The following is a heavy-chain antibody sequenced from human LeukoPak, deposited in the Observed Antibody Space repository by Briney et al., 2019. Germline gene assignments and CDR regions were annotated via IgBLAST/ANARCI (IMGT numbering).Heavy chain of an antibody. CDR3: ARERVRRVGVHYYYYYYMDV. Sequence: SETLYLTCAVYGGSFSGYYWSWIRQPPGKGLEWIGEINHSGSTNYNPSLKSRVTISVDTSKNQFSLKLSSVTAADTAVYYCARERVRRVGVHYYYYYYMDVWGKGTTVTVSS. CDR2: INHSGST. J-gene: IGHJ6*03. CDR1: GGSFSGYY. V-gene: IGHV4-34*01. D-gene: IGHD3-10*01.